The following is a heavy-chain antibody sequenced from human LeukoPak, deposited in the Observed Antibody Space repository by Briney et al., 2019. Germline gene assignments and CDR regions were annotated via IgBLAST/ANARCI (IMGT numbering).Heavy chain of an antibody. V-gene: IGHV1-18*01. J-gene: IGHJ6*02. CDR1: GYTFTSYG. CDR3: ARNQQRKEAAAGTPYYYYYYYGMDV. CDR2: ISAYNGNT. D-gene: IGHD6-13*01. Sequence: GASVKVSCKASGYTFTSYGISWVRQAPGQGLEWMGWISAYNGNTNYAQKLQGRVTMTTDTSTSTAYMELRSLRSDDTAVYYCARNQQRKEAAAGTPYYYYYYYGMDVWGQGTTVTVSS.